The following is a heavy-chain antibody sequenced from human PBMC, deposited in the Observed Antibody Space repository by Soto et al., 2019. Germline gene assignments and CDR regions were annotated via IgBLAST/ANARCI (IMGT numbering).Heavy chain of an antibody. CDR2: IYYSGST. CDR1: GGSISGYY. Sequence: PSETLSLTCTVSGGSISGYYCSWIRQPPWKGLEWIGNIYYSGSTNYKPSLKSRVTISVDTSKNQFSLKLSSVTAADTAVYYCASSAPDYYYDSSGFDNFGQGALVTVSS. D-gene: IGHD3-22*01. V-gene: IGHV4-59*01. CDR3: ASSAPDYYYDSSGFDN. J-gene: IGHJ4*02.